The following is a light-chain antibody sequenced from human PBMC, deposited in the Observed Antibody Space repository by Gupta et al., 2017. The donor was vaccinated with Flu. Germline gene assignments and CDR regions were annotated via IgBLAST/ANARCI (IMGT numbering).Light chain of an antibody. CDR1: SSDVGGYNY. CDR3: SSYTSSTTIVL. J-gene: IGLJ2*01. CDR2: DVS. V-gene: IGLV2-14*04. Sequence: IISCTGTSSDVGGYNYVAWYQQHTGKAPKLMIFDVSKRPAGVSNRFSGSKSGNTASLTISGLQAEEEADYYCSSYTSSTTIVLFGGGTKLTVL.